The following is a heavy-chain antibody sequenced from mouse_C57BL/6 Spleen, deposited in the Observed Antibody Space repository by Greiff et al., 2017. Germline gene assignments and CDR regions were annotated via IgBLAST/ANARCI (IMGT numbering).Heavy chain of an antibody. CDR2: IYPGAGGT. J-gene: IGHJ3*01. Sequence: VQLQQSGPELVKPGASVKISCKASGYAFSSSWMNWVKQRPGKGLEWIGRIYPGAGGTNYNGKIKGKATLPADKSSSTVYMQLSSLTSEYSAVDFCAANNWAWFAYWGQGALVSVSA. CDR3: AANNWAWFAY. D-gene: IGHD4-1*02. V-gene: IGHV1-82*01. CDR1: GYAFSSSW.